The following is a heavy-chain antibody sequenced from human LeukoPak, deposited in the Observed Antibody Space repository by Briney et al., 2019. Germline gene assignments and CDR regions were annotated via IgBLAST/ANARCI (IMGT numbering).Heavy chain of an antibody. Sequence: SETLSLTCTVSGGSISSYYWSWIRQPPGKGLEWIGYIYYSGSTYYNPSLKSRVTISVDTSKNQFSLKLSSVTAADTAVYYCASQNPRYCSSTSCYGYWGQGTLVTVSS. CDR1: GGSISSYY. J-gene: IGHJ4*02. D-gene: IGHD2-2*01. V-gene: IGHV4-59*08. CDR2: IYYSGST. CDR3: ASQNPRYCSSTSCYGY.